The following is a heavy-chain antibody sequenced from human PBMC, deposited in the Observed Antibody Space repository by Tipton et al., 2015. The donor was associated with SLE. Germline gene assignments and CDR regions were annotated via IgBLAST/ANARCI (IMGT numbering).Heavy chain of an antibody. CDR3: ARDQRVSWSFGY. CDR2: IYHSWST. V-gene: IGHV4-4*02. D-gene: IGHD1-26*01. J-gene: IGHJ4*02. CDR1: GGSISSSNW. Sequence: TLSLTCAVSGGSISSSNWWSWVSQHPGKGLEWIGEIYHSWSTSYNQSLKSRVTISVDNTQNQFSLILTSASSADTAVYYFARDQRVSWSFGYLGQGTLVTLSS.